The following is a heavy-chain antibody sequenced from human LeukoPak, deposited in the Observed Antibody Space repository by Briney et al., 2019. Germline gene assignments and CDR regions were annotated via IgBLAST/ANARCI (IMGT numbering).Heavy chain of an antibody. J-gene: IGHJ5*02. CDR1: GGTFSSYA. CDR2: IIPILGIA. Sequence: GASVTVSCKASGGTFSSYAISWVRQAPGQGLEWMGRIIPILGIANYAQKFQGRVTITADKSTSTAYMELSSLRSEDTAVYYCAREGITIFGVVTPQGWFDPWGQGTLVTVSS. D-gene: IGHD3-3*01. V-gene: IGHV1-69*04. CDR3: AREGITIFGVVTPQGWFDP.